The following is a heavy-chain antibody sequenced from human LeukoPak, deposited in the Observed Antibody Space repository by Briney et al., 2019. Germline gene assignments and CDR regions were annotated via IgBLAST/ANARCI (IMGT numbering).Heavy chain of an antibody. J-gene: IGHJ4*02. D-gene: IGHD3-9*01. V-gene: IGHV3-33*01. Sequence: GRSLRLSCAASGFTFSSYGMHRVRQAPGKGLEWVAVIWYDGSNKYYADSVKGRFTISRDNSKNTLYLQMNSLRAEDTAVYYCARDGGFFDWYFDYWGQGTLVTVSS. CDR2: IWYDGSNK. CDR3: ARDGGFFDWYFDY. CDR1: GFTFSSYG.